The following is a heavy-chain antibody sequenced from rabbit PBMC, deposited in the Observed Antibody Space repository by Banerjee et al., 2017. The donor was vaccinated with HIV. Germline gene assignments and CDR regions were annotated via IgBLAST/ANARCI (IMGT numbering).Heavy chain of an antibody. V-gene: IGHV1S45*01. CDR2: IYTGSGST. J-gene: IGHJ4*01. CDR3: AREAGYAGYGYAWGYFNL. Sequence: QEQLEESGGGLVQPEGSLTLTCTASGFSFSSSYCMCWVRQAPGKGLEWIACIYTGSGSTYYASWAKGRFTISKTSSTTVTLQMTSLTAADTATYFCAREAGYAGYGYAWGYFNLWGPGTLVTVS. CDR1: GFSFSSSYC. D-gene: IGHD6-1*01.